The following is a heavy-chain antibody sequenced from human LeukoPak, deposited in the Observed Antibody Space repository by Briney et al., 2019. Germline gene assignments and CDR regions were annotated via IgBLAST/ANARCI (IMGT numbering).Heavy chain of an antibody. V-gene: IGHV3-74*01. CDR2: IHSDGSST. CDR3: ARDGYTSDYYYYYYMDV. J-gene: IGHJ6*03. D-gene: IGHD6-25*01. Sequence: PGGSLRLSCAASGFTFSSTWMHWFRQAPGKGPVWVSRIHSDGSSTIYADSVKGRFTISRDNAKNSLYLQMNSLRAEDTAVYYCARDGYTSDYYYYYYMDVWGKGTTVTISS. CDR1: GFTFSSTW.